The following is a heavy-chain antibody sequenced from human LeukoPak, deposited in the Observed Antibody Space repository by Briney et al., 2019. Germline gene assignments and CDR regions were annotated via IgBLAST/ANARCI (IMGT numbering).Heavy chain of an antibody. Sequence: SETLSLTCAVYGGSFSGYYWSWIRQPPGKGLEWIGEIIHSGSTNYNPSLKSRVTISVDTSKNQFSLKLSSVTAADTAVYYCASLGSSGYSSSWYSANFQHWGQGTLVTVSS. CDR3: ASLGSSGYSSSWYSANFQH. CDR2: IIHSGST. J-gene: IGHJ1*01. D-gene: IGHD6-13*01. V-gene: IGHV4-34*12. CDR1: GGSFSGYY.